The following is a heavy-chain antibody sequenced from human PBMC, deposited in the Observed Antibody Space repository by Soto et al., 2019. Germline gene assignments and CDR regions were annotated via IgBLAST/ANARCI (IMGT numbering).Heavy chain of an antibody. CDR2: IGGRGGYK. V-gene: IGHV3-23*01. J-gene: IGHJ4*02. CDR3: AKDAAMVSSTFNYCDY. Sequence: EVQLLESGGGLVQPGGSLRLSCAASGFFFSSYAMSWVRQAPGKGLEWVSGIGGRGGYKSYADSVKGRFTISRDNSKNTLYLQMESLGAEDTAVYDCAKDAAMVSSTFNYCDYWGKGTLVAVSS. CDR1: GFFFSSYA. D-gene: IGHD6-13*01.